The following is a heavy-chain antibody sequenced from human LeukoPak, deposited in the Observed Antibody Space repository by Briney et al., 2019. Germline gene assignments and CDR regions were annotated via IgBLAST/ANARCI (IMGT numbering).Heavy chain of an antibody. CDR3: ARGYGSGRRGRAFDI. V-gene: IGHV3-7*01. CDR1: GFTFSSYW. D-gene: IGHD3-10*01. Sequence: GGSLRLSCAASGFTFSSYWMSWVRQAPGKGLEWVANIKQDGSEKYYVDSVKGRFTISRDNAKNSLYLQMNSLRDEDMAVYYCARGYGSGRRGRAFDIWGQGTIVTVSS. CDR2: IKQDGSEK. J-gene: IGHJ3*02.